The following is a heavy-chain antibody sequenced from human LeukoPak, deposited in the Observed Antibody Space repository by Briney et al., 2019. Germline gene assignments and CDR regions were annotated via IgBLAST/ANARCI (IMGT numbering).Heavy chain of an antibody. CDR2: IKQDGSEK. CDR1: GFTFSGYA. V-gene: IGHV3-7*01. J-gene: IGHJ4*02. Sequence: GGSLRLSCAASGFTFSGYAMSWVRQAPGKGLEWVANIKQDGSEKYYVDSVKGRFTNSRDNAKNSLYLQMNSLRAEDTAVYYCARVLLSVEQWLVPVYFDYWGQGTLVTVSS. CDR3: ARVLLSVEQWLVPVYFDY. D-gene: IGHD6-19*01.